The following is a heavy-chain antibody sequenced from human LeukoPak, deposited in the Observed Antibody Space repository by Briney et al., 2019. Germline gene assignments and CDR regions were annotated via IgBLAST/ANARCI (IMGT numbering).Heavy chain of an antibody. CDR1: GGSISGYH. V-gene: IGHV4-59*12. D-gene: IGHD1-26*01. CDR3: ARENSGSYREFDY. Sequence: SETLSLTCIVSGGSISGYHWGWVRQPPGKGLEYISFIYYNGDTNYNPSLKSRVTMSVDTSKNQFSLKLSSVTAADTAVFYCARENSGSYREFDYWGQGTLVTVSS. J-gene: IGHJ4*02. CDR2: IYYNGDT.